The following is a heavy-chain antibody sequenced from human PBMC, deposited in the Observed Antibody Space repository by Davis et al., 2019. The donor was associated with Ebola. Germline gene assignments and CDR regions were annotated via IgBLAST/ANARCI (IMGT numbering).Heavy chain of an antibody. Sequence: GSLRLSCTVSGGSISSYYWSWIRQPPGKGLEWIGYIYYSGSTNYNPSLKSRVTISVDTSKNQFSLKLSSVTAADTAVYYCARVRRWGFGGYHYYYYGMDVWGQGTTVTVSS. CDR2: IYYSGST. CDR3: ARVRRWGFGGYHYYYYGMDV. CDR1: GGSISSYY. D-gene: IGHD3-10*01. V-gene: IGHV4-59*01. J-gene: IGHJ6*02.